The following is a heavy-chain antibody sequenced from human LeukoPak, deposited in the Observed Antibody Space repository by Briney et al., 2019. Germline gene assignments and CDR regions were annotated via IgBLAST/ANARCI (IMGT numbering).Heavy chain of an antibody. CDR3: ARGPLIRYSNSWYGDF. CDR1: GGSISTRGYY. CDR2: IYHSGSA. Sequence: SETLSLTCTVSGGSISTRGYYWSWVRQPPGKVLEWIGYIYHSGSAFYNPSLRSRVSMSVDTSNNQFSLRLTSVTAADTAVYYCARGPLIRYSNSWYGDFWGQGTLVTVSS. D-gene: IGHD6-13*01. V-gene: IGHV4-30-2*01. J-gene: IGHJ4*02.